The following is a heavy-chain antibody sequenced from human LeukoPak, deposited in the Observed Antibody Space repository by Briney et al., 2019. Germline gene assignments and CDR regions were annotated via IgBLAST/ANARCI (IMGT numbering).Heavy chain of an antibody. CDR2: IRYDGSNK. CDR1: GFTFSSYG. J-gene: IGHJ2*01. CDR3: ARDAYCSTTSCKEYFDL. V-gene: IGHV3-30*02. D-gene: IGHD2-2*01. Sequence: GGSLRLSCAASGFTFSSYGMHWVRQAPGKGLEWVAFIRYDGSNKKYSDSVKGRFTISRDNAKNSLYLQMNSLRAEDTAVYYCARDAYCSTTSCKEYFDLWGRGTLVTVSS.